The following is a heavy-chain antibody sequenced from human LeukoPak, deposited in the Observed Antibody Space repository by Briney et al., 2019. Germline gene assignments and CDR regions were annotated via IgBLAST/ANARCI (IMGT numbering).Heavy chain of an antibody. CDR2: IYHSGST. J-gene: IGHJ5*02. Sequence: SQTLSLTCAVSGVSISSGGYSWSWIRQPPGKGLKWIGYIYHSGSTYYNPSLKSRVTMSVDRSKNQFSLKLSSVTAADTAVYYCARGRYDYGDYGRLDWFDPWGQGTLVTVSS. CDR1: GVSISSGGYS. D-gene: IGHD4-17*01. V-gene: IGHV4-30-2*01. CDR3: ARGRYDYGDYGRLDWFDP.